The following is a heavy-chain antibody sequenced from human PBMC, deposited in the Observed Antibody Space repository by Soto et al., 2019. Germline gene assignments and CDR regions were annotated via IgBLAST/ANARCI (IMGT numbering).Heavy chain of an antibody. Sequence: SETLSLTCTISGGSMSRYSCHWLRQPPGKGLEWIAYTYYSGTTDYNPSLKSRVSMSLDSSTNQFPLRLSSVTAADTAVYFCARGPTITPDFWGRGTLVTVSS. CDR2: TYYSGTT. D-gene: IGHD3-9*01. J-gene: IGHJ4*02. CDR3: ARGPTITPDF. V-gene: IGHV4-59*01. CDR1: GGSMSRYS.